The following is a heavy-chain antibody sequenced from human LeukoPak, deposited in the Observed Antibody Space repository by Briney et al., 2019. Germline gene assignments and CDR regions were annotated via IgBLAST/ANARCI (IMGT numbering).Heavy chain of an antibody. CDR2: IGLGSGFV. J-gene: IGHJ4*02. V-gene: IGHV3-48*04. CDR1: GFTFSDYS. CDR3: ARDHKWAFDY. D-gene: IGHD1-26*01. Sequence: QAGGSLRLSRATSGFTFSDYSMNWVRQAPGRGLEWISYIGLGSGFVSYSDSVKGRFTISRDTARNSVDLQMNSLRADDTAVYYCARDHKWAFDYWGQGTLVTVSS.